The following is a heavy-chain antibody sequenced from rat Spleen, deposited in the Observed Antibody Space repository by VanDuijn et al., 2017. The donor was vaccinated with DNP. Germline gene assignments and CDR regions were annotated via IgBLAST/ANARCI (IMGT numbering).Heavy chain of an antibody. CDR2: ISYSGST. V-gene: IGHV3-1*01. J-gene: IGHJ2*01. Sequence: EVQLQESGPGLVKPSQSLSLTCSVTGYSITSNYWGWIRKFPGNKMEWVGHISYSGSTSYNPSLKSRISITRDTSKNQFFLQLNSVTSGDTATYYCARWRDYFDYWGQGVMVTVSS. D-gene: IGHD1-11*01. CDR3: ARWRDYFDY. CDR1: GYSITSNY.